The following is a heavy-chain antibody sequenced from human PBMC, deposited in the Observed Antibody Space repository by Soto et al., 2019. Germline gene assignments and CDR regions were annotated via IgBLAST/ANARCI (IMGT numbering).Heavy chain of an antibody. CDR1: GGSISSSSYY. CDR3: ARERGYYYDSSGYSHAFDI. J-gene: IGHJ3*02. CDR2: IYYSGST. Sequence: KPSETLSLTCTVSGGSISSSSYYWGWIRQPPGKGLEWIGSIYYSGSTYYNPSLKSRVTISVDTSKNQFSLKLSSVTAADTAVYYCARERGYYYDSSGYSHAFDIWGQGTMVTVS. D-gene: IGHD3-22*01. V-gene: IGHV4-39*02.